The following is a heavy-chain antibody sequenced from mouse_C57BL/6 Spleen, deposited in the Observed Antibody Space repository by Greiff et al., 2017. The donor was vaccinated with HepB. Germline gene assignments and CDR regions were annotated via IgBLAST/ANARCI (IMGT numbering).Heavy chain of an antibody. CDR3: TRVQDRRFAY. CDR2: IRNKANNHAT. J-gene: IGHJ3*01. Sequence: EVHLVESGGGLVQPGGSMKLSCAASGFTFSDAWMDWVRQSPEKGLEWVAEIRNKANNHATYYAESVKGRFTISRDDSNSSVYLQMNSLRAEDTGIYYCTRVQDRRFAYWGQGTLVTVSA. CDR1: GFTFSDAW. V-gene: IGHV6-6*01.